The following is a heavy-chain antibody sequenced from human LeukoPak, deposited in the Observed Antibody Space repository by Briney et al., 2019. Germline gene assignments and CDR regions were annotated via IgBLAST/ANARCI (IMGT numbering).Heavy chain of an antibody. CDR3: ARDSGGYFGMDV. J-gene: IGHJ6*02. Sequence: GGSLRLSCAASGFTFSNYWMHWVRQAPGKGLVWVSHINSDGSSTSHADSVKGRFTISRDNARNTLFLEMSSLRAEDTGVYYCARDSGGYFGMDVWGQGTTVTVSS. CDR2: INSDGSST. V-gene: IGHV3-74*01. D-gene: IGHD2-15*01. CDR1: GFTFSNYW.